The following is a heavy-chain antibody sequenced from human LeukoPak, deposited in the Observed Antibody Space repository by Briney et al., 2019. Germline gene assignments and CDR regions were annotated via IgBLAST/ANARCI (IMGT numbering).Heavy chain of an antibody. CDR2: ISSSSSYT. Sequence: PGGSLRVSCAASGFTFSDYYMSWVRQAPGKGLEWVSDISSSSSYTNYADSVKGRFTISRDNAKNSLYLQMNSLRAEDTAVYYCARGYCSSTSCYVFAFDIRGQGTMVTVSS. V-gene: IGHV3-11*06. CDR3: ARGYCSSTSCYVFAFDI. CDR1: GFTFSDYY. D-gene: IGHD2-2*01. J-gene: IGHJ3*02.